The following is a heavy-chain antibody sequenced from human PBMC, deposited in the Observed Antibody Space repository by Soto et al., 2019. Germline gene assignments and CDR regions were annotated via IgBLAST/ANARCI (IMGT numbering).Heavy chain of an antibody. CDR3: TTDSSSWAYYYYYGMDV. V-gene: IGHV3-15*01. CDR1: GFTFSNAW. Sequence: GGSLRLSCTVSGFTFSNAWMTWVRQAPGKGLEWVGRIKSKTDDGTTDYAAPVKGRFTISRDDSRNTLYLQMNSLKTEDTAVYYCTTDSSSWAYYYYYGMDVWGQGTTVTV. CDR2: IKSKTDDGTT. J-gene: IGHJ6*02. D-gene: IGHD2-2*01.